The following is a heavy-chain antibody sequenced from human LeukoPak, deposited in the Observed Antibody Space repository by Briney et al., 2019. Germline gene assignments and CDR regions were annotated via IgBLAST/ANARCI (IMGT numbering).Heavy chain of an antibody. V-gene: IGHV3-33*01. CDR3: ARGAVMITFGGVHERSKFDY. D-gene: IGHD3-16*01. J-gene: IGHJ4*02. CDR2: IWYDGSNK. Sequence: GGSLRLSCAASGFTFSSYGMHWVRQAPGKGLEWVAVIWYDGSNKYYADSVKGRFTISRDNSKNTLYLQMNSLRAEDTAVYYCARGAVMITFGGVHERSKFDYWGQGTLVTVSS. CDR1: GFTFSSYG.